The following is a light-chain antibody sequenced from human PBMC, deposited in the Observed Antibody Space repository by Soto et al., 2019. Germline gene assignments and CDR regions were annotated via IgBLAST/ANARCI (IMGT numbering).Light chain of an antibody. CDR3: QHRSTWPPMYT. CDR2: DAS. J-gene: IGKJ2*01. CDR1: QSVSSY. Sequence: EIVLTQSPATLSLSPGERATLSCRASQSVSSYFAWYQQKPGQAPRLLIYDASNRATGVPARFSGSGSGTGFTLTISSLEPEDFAVYYCQHRSTWPPMYTFGQGTKLEIK. V-gene: IGKV3-11*01.